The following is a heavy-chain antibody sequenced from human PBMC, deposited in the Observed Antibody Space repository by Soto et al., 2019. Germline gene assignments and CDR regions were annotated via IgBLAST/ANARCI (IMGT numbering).Heavy chain of an antibody. CDR1: GGHFRITNYY. CDR2: VYYSGIT. D-gene: IGHD2-21*01. J-gene: IGHJ4*02. Sequence: SETLSLTCRVAGGHFRITNYYWGWIRQPPGKGLEWIGSVYYSGITYYNPSLKSRVTISVDTSKKQFSLDLSSVTAADTAVYYCVSQVPGIANYFDYWGQGALVTVSS. V-gene: IGHV4-39*01. CDR3: VSQVPGIANYFDY.